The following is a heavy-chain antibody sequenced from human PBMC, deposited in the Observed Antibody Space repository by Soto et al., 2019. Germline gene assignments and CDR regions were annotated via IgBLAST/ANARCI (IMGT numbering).Heavy chain of an antibody. CDR1: GGTFNTYP. CDR2: FIPILDMA. D-gene: IGHD2-21*01. Sequence: QVQVVQSGAEVKKPESSVKVSCKPSGGTFNTYPVNWVRLAPGHGLEWMGRFIPILDMANYAQKFQDRVTITADRSTITADMELNSLTSDDTAVYYCAVTYCRDNSCPRDFDFWGPGTRVTVSS. CDR3: AVTYCRDNSCPRDFDF. J-gene: IGHJ4*02. V-gene: IGHV1-69*02.